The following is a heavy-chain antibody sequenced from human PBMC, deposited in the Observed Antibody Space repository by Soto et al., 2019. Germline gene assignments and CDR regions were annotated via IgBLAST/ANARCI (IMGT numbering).Heavy chain of an antibody. J-gene: IGHJ4*02. V-gene: IGHV2-5*02. D-gene: IGHD2-15*01. CDR1: GFSLSSSVVG. Sequence: QITLKESGPTLLKPTQTLTLTCTISGFSLSSSVVGVGWIRQPPGKSLEWLALIYWDDVQRYNPSLKTRPTITKDDSRSQVVLTMTNMDPVDTATYYCAHSPCSGGTCYLFDYWGQGAMVTVSS. CDR2: IYWDDVQ. CDR3: AHSPCSGGTCYLFDY.